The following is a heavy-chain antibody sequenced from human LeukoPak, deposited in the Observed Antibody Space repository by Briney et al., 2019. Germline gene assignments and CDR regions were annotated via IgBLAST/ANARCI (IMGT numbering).Heavy chain of an antibody. J-gene: IGHJ4*02. CDR3: GKTKSTYYYDSSGYYPFDY. Sequence: GGSLRLSCAASGFTFSSYAMSWVRQAPGKGLEWVSAISGSGGSTYYADSVKGRFTISRDNSKNTLYLQMNSLRAEDTAVYYCGKTKSTYYYDSSGYYPFDYWGQGTLVTVSS. V-gene: IGHV3-23*01. D-gene: IGHD3-22*01. CDR2: ISGSGGST. CDR1: GFTFSSYA.